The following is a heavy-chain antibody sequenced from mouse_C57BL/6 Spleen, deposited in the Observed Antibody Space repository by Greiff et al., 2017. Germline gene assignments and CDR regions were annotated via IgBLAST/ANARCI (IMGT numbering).Heavy chain of an antibody. V-gene: IGHV1-54*01. Sequence: VKLQESGAELVRPGTSVKVSCKASGYAFTHYLIEWVQQRPGQGLEWIGVLYPGSGGTNYNEKFKGKATLTADKSSSTAYMQLSSLTSEDSAVYCWERNRVYFDYWGQGTTLTVSA. CDR1: GYAFTHYL. J-gene: IGHJ2*01. CDR2: LYPGSGGT. CDR3: ERNRVYFDY.